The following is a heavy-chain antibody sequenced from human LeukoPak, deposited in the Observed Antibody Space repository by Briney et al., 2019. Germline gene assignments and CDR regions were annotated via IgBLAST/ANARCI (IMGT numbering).Heavy chain of an antibody. J-gene: IGHJ6*03. CDR3: ARLGDDYYYYMDV. CDR2: IKQDGSEK. CDR1: GGTFSSYA. Sequence: ASVKVSCKASGGTFSSYAISWVRQAPGKGLEWVANIKQDGSEKYYVDSVKGRFTISRDNAKNSLYLQMNSLRAEDTAVYYCARLGDDYYYYMDVWGKGTTVTVSS. V-gene: IGHV3-7*01. D-gene: IGHD3-16*01.